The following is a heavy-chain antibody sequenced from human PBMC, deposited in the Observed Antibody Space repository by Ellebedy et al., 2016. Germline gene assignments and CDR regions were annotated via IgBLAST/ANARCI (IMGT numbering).Heavy chain of an antibody. Sequence: ASVKVSXXASGYTLNGYYKHWVRQAPGQGLEWMGWINPNSGGTNHAQKFQGRVTMTRGTSINTAYMELSGLRSDDTAVYYCASPGGSGAFSSNYYFDYWGQGTLVTVSS. D-gene: IGHD3-10*01. V-gene: IGHV1-2*02. J-gene: IGHJ4*02. CDR1: GYTLNGYY. CDR3: ASPGGSGAFSSNYYFDY. CDR2: INPNSGGT.